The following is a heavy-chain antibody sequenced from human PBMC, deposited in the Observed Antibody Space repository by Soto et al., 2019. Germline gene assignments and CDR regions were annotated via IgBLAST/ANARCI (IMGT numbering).Heavy chain of an antibody. CDR2: IVPLFRTT. CDR1: GGTFSSYA. J-gene: IGHJ6*02. V-gene: IGHV1-69*06. Sequence: QVQLVQSGAEAKKPASSVKVSCKTSGGTFSSYAISWVRQAPAQGLEWMGGIVPLFRTTNYAQKFHGRDTIAADTSKYTVYMERSALRSGDPAVYYCARGGCSSTWSNLLDRSGLDVWGQGTTVTVS. D-gene: IGHD2-2*01. CDR3: ARGGCSSTWSNLLDRSGLDV.